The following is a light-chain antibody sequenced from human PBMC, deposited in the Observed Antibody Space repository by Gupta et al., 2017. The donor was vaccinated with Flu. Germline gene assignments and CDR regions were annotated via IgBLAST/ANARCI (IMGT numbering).Light chain of an antibody. J-gene: IGKJ5*01. CDR2: GAS. V-gene: IGKV1D-16*01. Sequence: FQMTQSPSSLSASVGDKVIITCRASQSIGNSLGWYQQKPEKAPKSLIYGASSLQNGVPSRFSGSGFGTEFTLTISSLQPEDFGTYYCRQDREYPITFGQGTRLEIK. CDR1: QSIGNS. CDR3: RQDREYPIT.